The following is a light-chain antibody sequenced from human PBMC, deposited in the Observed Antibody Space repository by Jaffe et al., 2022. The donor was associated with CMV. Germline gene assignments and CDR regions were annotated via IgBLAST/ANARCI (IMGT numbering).Light chain of an antibody. J-gene: IGKJ5*01. CDR1: QSVGTY. CDR3: QQRSDWPS. CDR2: DAS. V-gene: IGKV3-11*01. Sequence: EVVLTQSPATLSLSPGERATLSCRASQSVGTYLAWYQQKPGQAPRLLIYDASDRATGIPARFSGSGSGTDFTLTISSLEPEDSAVYYCQQRSDWPSFGQGTRLEIK.